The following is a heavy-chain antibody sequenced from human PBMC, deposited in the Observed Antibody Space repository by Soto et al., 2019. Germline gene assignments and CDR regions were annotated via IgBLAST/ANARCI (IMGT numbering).Heavy chain of an antibody. Sequence: QVTLKESGPVLVKPTEPLTLTCTVSGFSLSNARMGVSWIRQPPGKALEWLAHIFSNDEKSYSTSLKSRLTISKDTSKSQVVLTMTNMDPVDTATYYCARTVQVADNYYYYGMDVWGQGTTVTVSS. J-gene: IGHJ6*02. D-gene: IGHD6-19*01. V-gene: IGHV2-26*01. CDR2: IFSNDEK. CDR3: ARTVQVADNYYYYGMDV. CDR1: GFSLSNARMG.